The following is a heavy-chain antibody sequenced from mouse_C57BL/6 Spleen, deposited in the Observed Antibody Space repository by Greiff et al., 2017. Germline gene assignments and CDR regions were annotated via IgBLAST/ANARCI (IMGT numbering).Heavy chain of an antibody. CDR1: GYTFTDYY. D-gene: IGHD2-1*01. Sequence: EVQLQQSGPELVKPGASVKISCKASGYTFTDYYMNWVKQSHGKSLEWLGDINPNNGGTSYNQKFKGKATLTVDKSSSTAYMELRSLTSEDSAVYYCAEGGYGNTAWFAYWGQGTLVTVSA. CDR2: INPNNGGT. CDR3: AEGGYGNTAWFAY. J-gene: IGHJ3*01. V-gene: IGHV1-26*01.